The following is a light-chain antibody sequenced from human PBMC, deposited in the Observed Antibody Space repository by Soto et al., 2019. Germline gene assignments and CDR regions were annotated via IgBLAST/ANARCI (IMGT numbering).Light chain of an antibody. J-gene: IGLJ2*01. V-gene: IGLV2-14*01. CDR2: DVS. CDR1: SSDVGGYNY. Sequence: QSVLTQPASVSGSTGQSITISCTGTSSDVGGYNYVSWYQQHPGKAPKLMIYDVSNRPSGVSNRFSGSKSGNTASLTISGLQAEDEADYYCSSYTSSSTLEVVFGGGTKLTVL. CDR3: SSYTSSSTLEVV.